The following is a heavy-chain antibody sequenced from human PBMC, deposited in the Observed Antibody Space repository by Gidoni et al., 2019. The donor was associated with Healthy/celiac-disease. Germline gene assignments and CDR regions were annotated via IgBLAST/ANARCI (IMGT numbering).Heavy chain of an antibody. J-gene: IGHJ4*02. V-gene: IGHV4-59*08. CDR2: VYYSGST. CDR3: ARLPPGSRVFDY. Sequence: QVQLQESGPGLVKPSETLSLTCTVSGGSISSYYWSWIRQPPGKGLEWIRDVYYSGSTNYNPTLKSRVTISVDTTKNQFSLKLSSVTAADTAVYYCARLPPGSRVFDYWGQGTLVTVSS. D-gene: IGHD2-15*01. CDR1: GGSISSYY.